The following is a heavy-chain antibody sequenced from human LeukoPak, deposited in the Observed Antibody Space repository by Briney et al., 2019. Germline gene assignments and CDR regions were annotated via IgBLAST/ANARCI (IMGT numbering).Heavy chain of an antibody. CDR1: GFTVSSNY. CDR2: ISGSGGST. V-gene: IGHV3-23*01. CDR3: AKEIGTAMVKFSDY. J-gene: IGHJ4*02. D-gene: IGHD5-18*01. Sequence: GGSLRLSCAASGFTVSSNYMSWVRQAPGKGLEWVSAISGSGGSTYYADSVKGRFTISRDNSKNTLYLQMNSLRAEDTAVYYCAKEIGTAMVKFSDYWGQGTLVTVSS.